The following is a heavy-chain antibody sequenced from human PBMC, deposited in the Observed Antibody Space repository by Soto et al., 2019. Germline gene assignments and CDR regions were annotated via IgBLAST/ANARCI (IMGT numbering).Heavy chain of an antibody. CDR2: INHSGST. CDR1: GGSFSGYY. V-gene: IGHV4-34*01. Sequence: PSETLSLTCAVYGGSFSGYYWSWIRQPPGKGLEWIGEINHSGSTNYKPSLKSRVTKSKDTTKNQISKKLNSVTAADTAVYYCARGSPILYDFWSATTGPGAFDIWGQGTMVTVSS. CDR3: ARGSPILYDFWSATTGPGAFDI. D-gene: IGHD3-3*01. J-gene: IGHJ3*02.